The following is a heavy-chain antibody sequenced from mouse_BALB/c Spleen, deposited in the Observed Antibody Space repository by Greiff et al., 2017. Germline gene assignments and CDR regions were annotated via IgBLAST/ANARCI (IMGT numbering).Heavy chain of an antibody. CDR3: ARSGGYYAMDY. CDR1: GFTFSSFG. V-gene: IGHV5-17*02. Sequence: EVKLMESGGGLVQPGGSRKLSCAASGFTFSSFGMHWVRQAPEKGLEWVAYISSGSSTIYYADTVKGRFTISRDNPKNTLFLQMTSLRSEDTAMYYCARSGGYYAMDYWGQGTSVTVSS. CDR2: ISSGSSTI. J-gene: IGHJ4*01.